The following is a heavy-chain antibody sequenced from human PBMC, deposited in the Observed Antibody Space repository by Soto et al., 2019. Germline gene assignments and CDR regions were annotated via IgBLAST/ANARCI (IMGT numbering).Heavy chain of an antibody. J-gene: IGHJ5*02. CDR2: ISAYNGNT. V-gene: IGHV1-18*01. CDR1: GYTFTSYG. D-gene: IGHD2-15*01. Sequence: GASVKVSCKASGYTFTSYGISWVRQAPGQGLEWMGWISAYNGNTNYAQKLQGRVTMTTDTSTSTAYMELRSLRSDDTAVYYCAVCSGGSCYSRYGVPFDPWGQGTLVTVSS. CDR3: AVCSGGSCYSRYGVPFDP.